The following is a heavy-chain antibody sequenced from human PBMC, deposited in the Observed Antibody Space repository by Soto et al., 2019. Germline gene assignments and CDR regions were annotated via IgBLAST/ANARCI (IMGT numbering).Heavy chain of an antibody. CDR2: IIPITATA. V-gene: IGHV1-69*01. CDR1: GGTFGSYA. Sequence: QVQLVQSGAEVKKPGSSVKVSCKASGGTFGSYAISWVRQAPGQGLEWRGGIIPITATANYAQKFQGGVTITADESTSTASMQLSSLRSEDTAVYYCARSQGSSTSLEVYYYYYYGMDVWGQGTTVTVSS. CDR3: ARSQGSSTSLEVYYYYYYGMDV. D-gene: IGHD2-2*01. J-gene: IGHJ6*02.